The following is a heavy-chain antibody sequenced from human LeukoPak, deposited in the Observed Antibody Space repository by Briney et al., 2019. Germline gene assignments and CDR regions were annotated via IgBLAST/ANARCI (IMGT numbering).Heavy chain of an antibody. CDR2: IYYSGST. V-gene: IGHV4-31*03. J-gene: IGHJ3*02. D-gene: IGHD3-9*01. CDR1: GGSISSGGYY. CDR3: ANVERYFDWLYGAFDI. Sequence: SQTLSLTCTVSGGSISSGGYYWSWIRQHPGKGLEWIGYIYYSGSTYYNPSLKSRVTISVDTSKNQFSLKLSSVTAADTAVYYCANVERYFDWLYGAFDIWGQGTMVTVSS.